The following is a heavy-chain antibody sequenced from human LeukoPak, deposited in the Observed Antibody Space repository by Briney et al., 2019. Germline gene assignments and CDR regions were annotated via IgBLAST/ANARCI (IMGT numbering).Heavy chain of an antibody. Sequence: GGSLRLSCEASRFTIDDYAMHWVRQAPGKGLEWVSGISWNSGSIGYADSVKGRFTISRDNAKNSLYLQMNSLRAEDTALYYCAKDKMATRGFDYWGQGTLVTVSS. CDR2: ISWNSGSI. D-gene: IGHD5-24*01. CDR3: AKDKMATRGFDY. CDR1: RFTIDDYA. V-gene: IGHV3-9*01. J-gene: IGHJ4*02.